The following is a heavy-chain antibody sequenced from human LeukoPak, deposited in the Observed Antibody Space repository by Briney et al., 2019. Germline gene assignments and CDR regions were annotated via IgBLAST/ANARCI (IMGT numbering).Heavy chain of an antibody. J-gene: IGHJ4*02. D-gene: IGHD6-19*01. Sequence: GACLQISSEGPGYSFTSYWIGWVRPMPGKGLEWMGIIYPGDSDTRYSPSFQGQVTISADKSISTAYLQWSSLKASDTAMYYCARLISGWYFDYWGQGTLVTVSS. V-gene: IGHV5-51*01. CDR3: ARLISGWYFDY. CDR2: IYPGDSDT. CDR1: GYSFTSYW.